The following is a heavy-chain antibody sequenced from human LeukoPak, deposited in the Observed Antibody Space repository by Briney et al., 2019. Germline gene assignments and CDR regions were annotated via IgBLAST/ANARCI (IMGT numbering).Heavy chain of an antibody. CDR2: ISAYNGNT. Sequence: ASVKVSCKASGYTFTSYGTSWVRQAPGQGLEWMGWISAYNGNTNYAQKLQGRVTMTTDTSTSTAYMELRSLRSDDTAVYYCARELESTYYYYGMDVWGQGTTVTVSS. CDR3: ARELESTYYYYGMDV. J-gene: IGHJ6*02. V-gene: IGHV1-18*01. CDR1: GYTFTSYG. D-gene: IGHD2-2*01.